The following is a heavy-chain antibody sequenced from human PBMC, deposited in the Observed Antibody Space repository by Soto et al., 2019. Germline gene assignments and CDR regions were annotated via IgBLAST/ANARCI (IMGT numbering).Heavy chain of an antibody. D-gene: IGHD3-22*01. CDR1: GFTFSSYG. Sequence: QVQLVESGGGVVQPGRSLRLSCAASGFTFSSYGMHWVRQAPGKGLEWVAVISYDGSNKYYADSVKGRFTISRDNSKNTLYLQMNSLRAEDTAVYYCAKSQGGYRGLPPEVDAFDIWGQGTMVTVSS. CDR3: AKSQGGYRGLPPEVDAFDI. CDR2: ISYDGSNK. J-gene: IGHJ3*02. V-gene: IGHV3-30*18.